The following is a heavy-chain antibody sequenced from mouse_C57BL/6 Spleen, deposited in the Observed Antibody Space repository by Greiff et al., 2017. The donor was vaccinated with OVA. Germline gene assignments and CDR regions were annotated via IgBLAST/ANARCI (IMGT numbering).Heavy chain of an antibody. V-gene: IGHV14-3*01. J-gene: IGHJ3*01. D-gene: IGHD1-1*01. CDR2: IDPANGNT. CDR3: ATRDYYGSSLFAY. Sequence: VQLKQSVAELVRPGASVKLSCTASGFNIKNTYMHWVKQRPEQGLEWIGRIDPANGNTKYAPKFQGKATITADTSSNTAYLQLSSLTSEDTAIYYCATRDYYGSSLFAYWGQGTLVTVSA. CDR1: GFNIKNTY.